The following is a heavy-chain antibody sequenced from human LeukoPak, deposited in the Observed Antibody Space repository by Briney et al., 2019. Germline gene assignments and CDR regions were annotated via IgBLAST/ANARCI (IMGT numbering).Heavy chain of an antibody. CDR3: AKVDPYYYGMDV. V-gene: IGHV3-11*05. J-gene: IGHJ6*02. CDR2: ISSSSSYT. CDR1: GFTFSDYY. Sequence: GGSLRLSCAASGFTFSDYYMSWIRQAPGKGLEWVSYISSSSSYTNYADSVKGRFTISRDNSKNTLYLQMNSLRAEDTAVYYCAKVDPYYYGMDVWGQGTTVTVSS.